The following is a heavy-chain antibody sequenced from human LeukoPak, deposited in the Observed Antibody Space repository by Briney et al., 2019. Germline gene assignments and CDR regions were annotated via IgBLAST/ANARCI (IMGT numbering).Heavy chain of an antibody. CDR3: ARTSSSYDSSGYYLNPFDY. V-gene: IGHV4-34*01. CDR1: GGSFSGYY. CDR2: INHSGST. Sequence: SETLSLTCAVYGGSFSGYYWSWIRQPPGKGLEWIGEINHSGSTNYKPSLKSRVTISVDTSKNQFSLKLSSVTAAYTAVYYCARTSSSYDSSGYYLNPFDYWGQGTLVTVSS. D-gene: IGHD3-22*01. J-gene: IGHJ4*02.